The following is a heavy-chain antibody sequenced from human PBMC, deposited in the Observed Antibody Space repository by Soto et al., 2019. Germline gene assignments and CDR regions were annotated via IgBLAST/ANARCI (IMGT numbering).Heavy chain of an antibody. CDR3: VREVYDILNRSRN. CDR1: GGSISSTNW. Sequence: QVHLQESGPGLVKPSGTLSVTCDVSGGSISSTNWWSWVRQPPGKGLEWIGKIYHSGTTYYNPSLKGRVTILVDKSNNQFSLKLTSVTAADTAVYYCVREVYDILNRSRNWGQGTLVTVSS. D-gene: IGHD3-9*01. CDR2: IYHSGTT. J-gene: IGHJ4*02. V-gene: IGHV4-4*02.